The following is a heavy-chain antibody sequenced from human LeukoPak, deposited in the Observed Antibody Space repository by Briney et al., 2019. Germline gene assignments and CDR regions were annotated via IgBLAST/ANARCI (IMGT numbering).Heavy chain of an antibody. Sequence: GGSLRLSCAASGFTFSGYEMNWVRQAPGKGLEWVSIIYSGGSTYYADSVKGRFTISRDNSKNTVYLQMNSLRAEDTAVYYCAKYSGSYLFDYWGQGTLVTVSS. J-gene: IGHJ4*02. CDR3: AKYSGSYLFDY. CDR2: IYSGGST. D-gene: IGHD1-26*01. CDR1: GFTFSGYE. V-gene: IGHV3-53*01.